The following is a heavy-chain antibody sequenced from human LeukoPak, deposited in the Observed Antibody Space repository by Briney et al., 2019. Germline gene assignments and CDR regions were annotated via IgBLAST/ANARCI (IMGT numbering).Heavy chain of an antibody. J-gene: IGHJ4*02. CDR1: GFNFSSYA. D-gene: IGHD5-12*01. CDR3: VKSLVATLYHFDY. Sequence: GGSLRLSCSASGFNFSSYAMHWVRQAPGKGLEYVSGISRIGGNTYYADSVKGRFTFSRDNSKNTLYLQMTSLTAEDTALYYCVKSLVATLYHFDYWGQGTLVTVSS. CDR2: ISRIGGNT. V-gene: IGHV3-64D*09.